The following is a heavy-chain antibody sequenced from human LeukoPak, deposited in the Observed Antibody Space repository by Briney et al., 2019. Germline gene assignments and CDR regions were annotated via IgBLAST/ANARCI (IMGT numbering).Heavy chain of an antibody. V-gene: IGHV3-33*01. CDR1: GFTFSFYG. CDR3: TRTYYGSGTYSQSDF. D-gene: IGHD3-10*01. CDR2: IWYDGNNK. J-gene: IGHJ4*02. Sequence: LTGGSLRLSCAASGFTFSFYGMHWVRQAPGKGLEWVAVIWYDGNNKYYADSVKGRFTISRDNAKNTLYLQMNSLRAEDTAVYYCTRTYYGSGTYSQSDFWGQGTLVTVSS.